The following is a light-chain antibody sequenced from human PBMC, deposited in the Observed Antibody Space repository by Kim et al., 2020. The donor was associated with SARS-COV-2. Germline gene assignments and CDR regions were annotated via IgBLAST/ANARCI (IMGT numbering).Light chain of an antibody. CDR1: KLGDKY. CDR3: QAWDSNTVV. J-gene: IGLJ2*01. Sequence: VSPGQTASIICSGDKLGDKYASWYQQKPGQSPVVVIYQGKNRPSGIPERFSGSSSGNTATLTISETQTMDEADYYCQAWDSNTVVFGGGTQLTVL. CDR2: QGK. V-gene: IGLV3-1*01.